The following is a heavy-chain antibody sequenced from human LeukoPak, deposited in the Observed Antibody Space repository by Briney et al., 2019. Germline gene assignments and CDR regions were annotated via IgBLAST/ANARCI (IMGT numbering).Heavy chain of an antibody. CDR1: GFTFSNYW. J-gene: IGHJ4*02. Sequence: GSLRLSCAASGFTFSNYWMSWVRQARGKGLEWVANIKQDGSERYYVDSVKGRFTISRDNTKNSLFLQMNSLRAEDTAVYYCARDRAPTYWGQGTLVTVSS. CDR2: IKQDGSER. V-gene: IGHV3-7*01. CDR3: ARDRAPTY.